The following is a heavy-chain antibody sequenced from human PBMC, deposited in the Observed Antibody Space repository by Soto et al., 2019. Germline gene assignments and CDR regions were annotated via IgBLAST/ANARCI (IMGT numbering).Heavy chain of an antibody. Sequence: PGGSLRLSCAASGFTFSSYGMHWVRQAPGKGLEWVAVISYDGSNKYYADSVKGRFTISRDNSKNTLYLQMNSLRAEDTAVYYCASRGGAYYYDSSGYPFEYFQHWGQGTLVTVSS. J-gene: IGHJ1*01. V-gene: IGHV3-30*03. CDR3: ASRGGAYYYDSSGYPFEYFQH. CDR2: ISYDGSNK. D-gene: IGHD3-22*01. CDR1: GFTFSSYG.